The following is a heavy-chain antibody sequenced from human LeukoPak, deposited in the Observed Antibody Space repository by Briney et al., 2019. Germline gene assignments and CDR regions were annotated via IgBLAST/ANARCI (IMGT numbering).Heavy chain of an antibody. CDR1: GLTFSYAW. D-gene: IGHD5-24*01. CDR3: TTEEMAAMKH. J-gene: IGHJ1*01. V-gene: IGHV3-15*01. CDR2: IRSKTDGGTT. Sequence: GGSLRLSCAASGLTFSYAWMSWVRQAPGKGLEWVGRIRSKTDGGTTDSAAPVKGRFTISRDDSKNTVYLEMNSLKTEDTAVYYRTTEEMAAMKHWGQGTLVTVSS.